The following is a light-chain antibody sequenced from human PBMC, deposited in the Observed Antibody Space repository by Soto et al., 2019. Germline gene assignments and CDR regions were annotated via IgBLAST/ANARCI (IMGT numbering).Light chain of an antibody. V-gene: IGKV3-15*01. Sequence: EKVMTQSPATLSVSPGERATLSCRSSQSVSSKLAWYQQRPGQPPRLLIYGASTRATGIPVRFSGSGSGTEFTLTISSLQSEDFAVYYRQQYNNWPQTFGQGTKVEIK. CDR2: GAS. J-gene: IGKJ1*01. CDR1: QSVSSK. CDR3: QQYNNWPQT.